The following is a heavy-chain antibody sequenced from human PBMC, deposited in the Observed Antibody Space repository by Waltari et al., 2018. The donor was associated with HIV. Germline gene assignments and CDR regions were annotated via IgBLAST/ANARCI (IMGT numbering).Heavy chain of an antibody. CDR3: ARDGYSTRGWLDS. CDR1: GFTFSSFP. CDR2: MSSYSTYI. V-gene: IGHV3-21*01. D-gene: IGHD2-15*01. J-gene: IGHJ5*01. Sequence: EVQLVESGGGLVKPGGSLSLSCAASGFTFSSFPMNWVRQVPGKGLEWVSSMSSYSTYIHYADSVKGRFTISRDNDKNSLYLQMNSLRDEDTALYYCARDGYSTRGWLDSWGQGTLVTVSS.